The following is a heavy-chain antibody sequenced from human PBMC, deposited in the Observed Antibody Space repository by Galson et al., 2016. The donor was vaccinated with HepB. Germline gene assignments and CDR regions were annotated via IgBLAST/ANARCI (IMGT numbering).Heavy chain of an antibody. J-gene: IGHJ4*02. Sequence: ETLSLTCTVSGGSISRSSYYWGWIRQSPGKGLEWIGSIYYSGSTSYNPSLKSRVTISLDTSNNQFSLKLSSVTAADTAVYYCSRRDGGMGTTMLDYWGQGTLVTVSS. V-gene: IGHV4-39*01. CDR1: GGSISRSSYY. D-gene: IGHD1-26*01. CDR3: SRRDGGMGTTMLDY. CDR2: IYYSGST.